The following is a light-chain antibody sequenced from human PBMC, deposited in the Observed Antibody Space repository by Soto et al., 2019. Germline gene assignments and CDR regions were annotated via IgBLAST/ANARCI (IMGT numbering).Light chain of an antibody. J-gene: IGKJ2*01. CDR3: LQYNSWRPMYT. CDR1: QSVSSN. CDR2: GAS. V-gene: IGKV3-15*01. Sequence: EIVMTQSPATLSVSPGERATLSCRASQSVSSNLAWYQQKPGQAPRLLIYGASTRATGIPARFSGSGSGTEFTLTINSLQAEDFEVSHCLQYNSWRPMYTFGQGTKLEIK.